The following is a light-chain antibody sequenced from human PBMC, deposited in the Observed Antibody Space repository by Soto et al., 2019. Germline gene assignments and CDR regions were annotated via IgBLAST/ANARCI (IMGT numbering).Light chain of an antibody. CDR2: YGS. CDR3: QQYGSSPAIT. J-gene: IGKJ5*01. Sequence: IVMTQSPATLSVSPGERVTFSCRTSKGIRNPLAWYQHKPGQAPRLLISYGSAGATGIPARFRGSGSGTDFTLSISSLEPEDFAVYYCQQYGSSPAITFGQGTRLEIK. V-gene: IGKV3-15*01. CDR1: KGIRNP.